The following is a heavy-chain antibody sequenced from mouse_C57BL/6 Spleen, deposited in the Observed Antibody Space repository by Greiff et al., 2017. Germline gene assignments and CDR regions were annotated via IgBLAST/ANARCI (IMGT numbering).Heavy chain of an antibody. J-gene: IGHJ4*01. V-gene: IGHV1-39*01. CDR2: INPNDGNT. D-gene: IGHD4-1*01. Sequence: VHVKQSGPELVKPGASVKISCKASGYSFTDYNMNWVKQSNGKSLEWIGGINPNDGNTSYNQKFKGKATLTVDQSSSTAYMQLNSLTSEDSAVYYCARWDPMDYWGQGTSVTVSS. CDR3: ARWDPMDY. CDR1: GYSFTDYN.